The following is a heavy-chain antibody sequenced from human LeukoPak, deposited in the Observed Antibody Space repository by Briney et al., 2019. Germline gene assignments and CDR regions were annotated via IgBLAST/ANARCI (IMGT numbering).Heavy chain of an antibody. CDR3: ARGPTVTTDY. CDR2: IYHSGRT. V-gene: IGHV4-38-2*01. Sequence: PSETLSLTCAVSGYSISSGYYWGWIRQPPGKGLEGIGNIYHSGRTYYNPSLQSRVIISVDTYKNQFSLNLNSVTAADTAVYYCARGPTVTTDYWGQGTLVTVSS. CDR1: GYSISSGYY. D-gene: IGHD4-17*01. J-gene: IGHJ4*02.